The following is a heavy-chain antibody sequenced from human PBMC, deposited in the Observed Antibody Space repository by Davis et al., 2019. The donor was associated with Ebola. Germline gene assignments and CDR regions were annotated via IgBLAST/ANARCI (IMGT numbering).Heavy chain of an antibody. J-gene: IGHJ4*02. CDR3: ARERGIAARRIDY. V-gene: IGHV4-34*01. CDR1: GGSFSGYY. D-gene: IGHD6-6*01. CDR2: INHSGSP. Sequence: MPGGSLRLSCAVYGGSFSGYYWSWIRQPPGKGLEWIGEINHSGSPNYNPSLKSRVTISVDTSKNQFSLKLSSVTAADTAVYYCARERGIAARRIDYWGQGTLVTVSS.